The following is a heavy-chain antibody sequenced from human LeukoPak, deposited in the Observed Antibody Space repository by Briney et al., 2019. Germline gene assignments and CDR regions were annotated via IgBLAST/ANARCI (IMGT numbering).Heavy chain of an antibody. CDR3: ARTYDSSGYYWWDYYYMDV. J-gene: IGHJ6*03. V-gene: IGHV3-7*01. Sequence: PGRSLRLSCAASGFTFSSYWMSWVRQAPGKGLEWVANIKQDGSEKYYVDSVKGRFTIYRDNAKNSLYLQMSSLRAEDTAVYYCARTYDSSGYYWWDYYYMDVWGKGTTVTVSS. CDR2: IKQDGSEK. D-gene: IGHD3-22*01. CDR1: GFTFSSYW.